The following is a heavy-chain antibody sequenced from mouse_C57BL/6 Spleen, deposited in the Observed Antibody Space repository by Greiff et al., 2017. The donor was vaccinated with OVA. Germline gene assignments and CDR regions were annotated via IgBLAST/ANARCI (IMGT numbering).Heavy chain of an antibody. CDR1: GYTFTDYE. D-gene: IGHD1-1*01. Sequence: QVQLQQPGAELVRPGASVTLSCKASGYTFTDYEMHWVKQTPVHGLEWIGAIDPETGGTAYNQKFKGKAILTADKSSSTAYMELRSLTSEDSAVYYCTRDYYGSSYVGYFDYWGQGTTLTVSS. J-gene: IGHJ2*01. V-gene: IGHV1-15*01. CDR2: IDPETGGT. CDR3: TRDYYGSSYVGYFDY.